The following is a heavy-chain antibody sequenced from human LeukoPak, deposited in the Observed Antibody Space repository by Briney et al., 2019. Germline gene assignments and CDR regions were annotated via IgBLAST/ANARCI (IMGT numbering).Heavy chain of an antibody. CDR2: IYYSGST. V-gene: IGHV4-59*01. D-gene: IGHD6-13*01. CDR1: GGSISSYY. Sequence: SETLSLTCTVSGGSISSYYWSWIRQPPGKGLEWIGYIYYSGSTNYNPSLKSRLTISVDASKNQFSLKLSSVTAADTAVYYCARVGAYSGSWYEFHFDYWGQGTLVTVSS. J-gene: IGHJ4*02. CDR3: ARVGAYSGSWYEFHFDY.